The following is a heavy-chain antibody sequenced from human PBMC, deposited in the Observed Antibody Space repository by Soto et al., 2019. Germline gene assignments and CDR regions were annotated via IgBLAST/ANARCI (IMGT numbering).Heavy chain of an antibody. CDR2: INHSGST. Sequence: SETLSLTCAVSGGSFSGYSWSWIRQPPGKGLEWIGEINHSGSTNYKPSLKSRVTISVDTSRTQFSLKLSSVTAADTAVYYCAREGYSGYDSTATNWFDPWGQGTLVTVSS. CDR1: GGSFSGYS. CDR3: AREGYSGYDSTATNWFDP. V-gene: IGHV4-34*01. J-gene: IGHJ5*02. D-gene: IGHD5-12*01.